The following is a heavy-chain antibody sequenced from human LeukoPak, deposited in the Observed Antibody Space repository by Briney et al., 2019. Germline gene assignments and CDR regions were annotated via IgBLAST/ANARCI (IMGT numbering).Heavy chain of an antibody. Sequence: ASVKVSCKASGGTFSSYAISWVRQAPGQGLEWMGGIIPIFGTANYAQKFQGRVTITTDESTSTAYMELSSLRSEDTAVYYCARGKYYDSSGYYFQPHDAFDIWGQGTMVTVSS. D-gene: IGHD3-22*01. CDR1: GGTFSSYA. CDR2: IIPIFGTA. J-gene: IGHJ3*02. CDR3: ARGKYYDSSGYYFQPHDAFDI. V-gene: IGHV1-69*05.